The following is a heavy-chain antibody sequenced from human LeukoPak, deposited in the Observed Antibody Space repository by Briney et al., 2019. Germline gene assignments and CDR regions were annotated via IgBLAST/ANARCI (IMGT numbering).Heavy chain of an antibody. Sequence: PGGSLRLSCKGSGYSFTSYWIGWVRQMPGKGLEWMGIIYPGDSDTRYSPSFQGQVTISAGKSISTAYLQWSSLKASDTAMYYCANMGGSGSSNDAFDIWGQGTMVTVSS. V-gene: IGHV5-51*01. J-gene: IGHJ3*02. CDR1: GYSFTSYW. CDR2: IYPGDSDT. D-gene: IGHD3-10*01. CDR3: ANMGGSGSSNDAFDI.